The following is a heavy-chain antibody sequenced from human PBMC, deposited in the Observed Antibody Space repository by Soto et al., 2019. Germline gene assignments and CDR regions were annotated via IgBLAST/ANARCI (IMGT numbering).Heavy chain of an antibody. CDR3: ARDLSGDYGALDT. J-gene: IGHJ3*02. CDR1: GLTFSSYG. CDR2: IWYDGSNK. V-gene: IGHV3-33*01. Sequence: PGGSLRLSCAPSGLTFSSYGMHWARRAPGKGLEWVAVIWYDGSNKVYADSVKGRFTISRDNSKNTLYLQMNSLRAEDTAVYYCARDLSGDYGALDTWGQGTMVTVSS. D-gene: IGHD4-17*01.